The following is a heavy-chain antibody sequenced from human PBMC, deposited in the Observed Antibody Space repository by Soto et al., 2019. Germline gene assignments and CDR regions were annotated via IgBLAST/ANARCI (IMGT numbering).Heavy chain of an antibody. V-gene: IGHV1-2*04. D-gene: IGHD7-27*01. CDR3: TRLTGDYYGGMDV. CDR2: TNPNSGGT. J-gene: IGHJ6*02. Sequence: ASVKVSCKASGYTFTGYYMHWVRQAPGQWLEWMGWTNPNSGGTNYAQKFQGWVTMTRDTSVSTAYVELSRLRSDDPAVYYCTRLTGDYYGGMDVWGQGTTVTVAS. CDR1: GYTFTGYY.